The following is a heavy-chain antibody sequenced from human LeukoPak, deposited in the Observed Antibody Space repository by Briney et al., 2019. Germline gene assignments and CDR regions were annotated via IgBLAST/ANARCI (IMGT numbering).Heavy chain of an antibody. Sequence: GGSLRLSCTASGFTFSNYAIHWVRQAPGKGLEWVAVISYDGTNKYYTDSVKGRFTISRDNSKNTLYLQMNSLRAEDTAVYYCAKWGDYDILTGYYDPDYWGQGTLVTVSS. CDR1: GFTFSNYA. CDR2: ISYDGTNK. D-gene: IGHD3-9*01. J-gene: IGHJ4*02. CDR3: AKWGDYDILTGYYDPDY. V-gene: IGHV3-30*04.